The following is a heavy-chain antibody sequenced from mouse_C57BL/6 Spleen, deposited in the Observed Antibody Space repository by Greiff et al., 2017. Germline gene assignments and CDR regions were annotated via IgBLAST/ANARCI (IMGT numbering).Heavy chain of an antibody. CDR1: GFTFSDYY. D-gene: IGHD3-2*02. CDR3: ARPETAQATRDYYAMDY. Sequence: EVMLVESGGGLVQPGGSLKLSCAASGFTFSDYYMYWVRQTPEKRLEWVAYISNGGGSTYYPDTVKGRFTISRDNAKNTLYLQMSRLKSEDTAMYYCARPETAQATRDYYAMDYWGQGTSVTVSS. J-gene: IGHJ4*01. CDR2: ISNGGGST. V-gene: IGHV5-12*01.